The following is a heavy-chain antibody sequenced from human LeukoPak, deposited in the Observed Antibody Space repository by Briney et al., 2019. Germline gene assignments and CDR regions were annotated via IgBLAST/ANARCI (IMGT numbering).Heavy chain of an antibody. CDR3: ARQDGGNFWSGYHGGYWFDP. J-gene: IGHJ5*02. Sequence: PRGSLRLSCAASGFTVSSDYMSWVRQAPGKELQWVSILYSGGATYYADSVKGRFTISRDNSKNTLYLQMSSLRAEDTAVYYCARQDGGNFWSGYHGGYWFDPWGQGTLVTVSS. CDR2: LYSGGAT. CDR1: GFTVSSDY. V-gene: IGHV3-53*01. D-gene: IGHD3-3*01.